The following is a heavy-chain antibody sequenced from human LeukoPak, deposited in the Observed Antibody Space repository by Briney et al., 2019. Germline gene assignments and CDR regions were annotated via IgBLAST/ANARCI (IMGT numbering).Heavy chain of an antibody. CDR3: AKDISSGYYYHYFDY. Sequence: GGSLRLSCAASGFTFNSYAMSWVRQAPGKGLEWVSSISGSGGSTYYADSAKGRFTISRDNSKNTLYLQMNSLRAEDTAVYYCAKDISSGYYYHYFDYWGQGTLVTVSS. J-gene: IGHJ4*02. D-gene: IGHD3-22*01. V-gene: IGHV3-23*01. CDR2: ISGSGGST. CDR1: GFTFNSYA.